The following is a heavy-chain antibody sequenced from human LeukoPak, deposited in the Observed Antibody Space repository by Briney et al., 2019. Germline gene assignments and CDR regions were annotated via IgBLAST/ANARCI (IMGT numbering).Heavy chain of an antibody. J-gene: IGHJ4*02. CDR1: GFTFDDYG. Sequence: PGGSLRLSCAASGFTFDDYGMNWVRQAPGKGLEWVSSISSSSSYIYYADSVKGRFTISRDNAKNSLYLQMNSLRAEDTAVYYCARDLFGMGIAVAGELDYWGQGTLVTVSS. V-gene: IGHV3-21*01. CDR3: ARDLFGMGIAVAGELDY. D-gene: IGHD6-19*01. CDR2: ISSSSSYI.